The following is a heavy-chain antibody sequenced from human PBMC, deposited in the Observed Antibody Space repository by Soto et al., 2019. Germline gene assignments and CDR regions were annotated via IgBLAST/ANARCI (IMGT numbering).Heavy chain of an antibody. J-gene: IGHJ4*02. CDR3: ATELGENPASPFDA. D-gene: IGHD3-10*01. Sequence: QVQLVQSGADVKKPGSSVKVSCQASGVTFSSETLGWVRQAPGQGLEWVGGIIPLFGTASYAQKFQGRVTITADESTSTVYMELSSLRSDDTAVYFCATELGENPASPFDAWGQGTLLTVSS. CDR2: IIPLFGTA. V-gene: IGHV1-69*01. CDR1: GVTFSSET.